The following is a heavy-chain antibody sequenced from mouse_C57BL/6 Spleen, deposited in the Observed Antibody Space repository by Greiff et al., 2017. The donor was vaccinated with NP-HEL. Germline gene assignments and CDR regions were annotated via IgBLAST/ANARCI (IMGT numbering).Heavy chain of an antibody. CDR1: GYAFSSSW. Sequence: VQLQQSGPELVKPGASVKISCKASGYAFSSSWMNWVKQRPGKGLGWIGRIFPGDGDTNYNGKFKGKATLTADKSSSTAYMQLSSLTSEDSAVYFCARRGNYFDYWGQGTTLTVSS. V-gene: IGHV1-82*01. CDR3: ARRGNYFDY. CDR2: IFPGDGDT. J-gene: IGHJ2*01.